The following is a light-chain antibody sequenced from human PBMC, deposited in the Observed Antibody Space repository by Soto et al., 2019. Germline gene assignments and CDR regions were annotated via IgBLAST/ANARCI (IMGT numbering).Light chain of an antibody. CDR1: QSISSY. CDR2: DAS. CDR3: QQTYSTPIT. J-gene: IGKJ5*01. V-gene: IGKV1-39*01. Sequence: DIQMTQSPSSLSASVGDRVTITCRASQSISSYLNWYQQKPGKAPKLMIYDASSLESGVPSRFSGSGSGTEFTLTISSLQPEDSATYYCQQTYSTPITLGQGTRLEIK.